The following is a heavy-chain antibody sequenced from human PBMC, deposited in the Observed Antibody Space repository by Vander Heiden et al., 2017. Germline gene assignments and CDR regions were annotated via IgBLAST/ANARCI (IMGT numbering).Heavy chain of an antibody. J-gene: IGHJ4*02. D-gene: IGHD1-26*01. V-gene: IGHV3-30*18. CDR3: AKDRRGSLDY. CDR1: GFNFSLYG. Sequence: QVQLVESGGGVVQPGRSLRLSCADSGFNFSLYGMHWVLQAPGKGLEWVAVISYDGSNKYYADSVKGRFTISRDNSKNTLYLQMNSLRAEDTAVYYCAKDRRGSLDYWGQGTLVTVSS. CDR2: ISYDGSNK.